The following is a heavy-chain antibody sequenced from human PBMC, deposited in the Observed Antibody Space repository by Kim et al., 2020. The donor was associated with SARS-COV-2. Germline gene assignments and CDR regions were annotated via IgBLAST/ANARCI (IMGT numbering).Heavy chain of an antibody. CDR3: ARHTPGVQVRDDAFDI. D-gene: IGHD3-10*01. CDR1: GGSISSSSYY. V-gene: IGHV4-39*01. J-gene: IGHJ3*02. Sequence: SETLSLTCTVSGGSISSSSYYWGWIRQPPGKGLEWIGSIYYSGSTYYNPSLKSRVTISVDTSKNQFSLKLSSVTAADTAVYYCARHTPGVQVRDDAFDIWGQGTMVTVSS. CDR2: IYYSGST.